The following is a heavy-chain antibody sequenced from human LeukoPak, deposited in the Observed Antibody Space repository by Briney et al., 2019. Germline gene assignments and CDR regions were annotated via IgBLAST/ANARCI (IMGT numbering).Heavy chain of an antibody. Sequence: AGGPQRLSCAASGFTFSSYWMSWARQAPGKGLEWVANIKQDGSEKYYVDSVKGRFTISRDNAKNSLYLQMNSLRAEDTAVYYCATLWFGDYYYYYGMDVWGKGTTVTVSS. D-gene: IGHD3-10*01. J-gene: IGHJ6*04. CDR3: ATLWFGDYYYYYGMDV. CDR1: GFTFSSYW. CDR2: IKQDGSEK. V-gene: IGHV3-7*03.